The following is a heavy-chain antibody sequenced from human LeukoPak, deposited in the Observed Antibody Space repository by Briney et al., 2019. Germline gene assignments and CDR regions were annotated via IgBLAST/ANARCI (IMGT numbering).Heavy chain of an antibody. CDR2: IYTSGST. J-gene: IGHJ3*02. CDR3: ARGFMDSSGWYGNAFDI. CDR1: GGSISSGSYY. Sequence: SQTLSLTCTVSGGSISSGSYYWSWIRQPAGKGLEWIGRIYTSGSTNYNPSLKSRVTISVDTSKNQFSLKLSSVTAADTAVYYCARGFMDSSGWYGNAFDIWGQGTMVTVSS. V-gene: IGHV4-61*02. D-gene: IGHD6-19*01.